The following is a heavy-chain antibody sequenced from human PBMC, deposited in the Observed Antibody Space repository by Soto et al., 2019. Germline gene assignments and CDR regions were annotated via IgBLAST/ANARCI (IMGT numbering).Heavy chain of an antibody. V-gene: IGHV1-18*03. CDR3: ARAKAYSSGWFDY. CDR1: GYTFTSYG. CDR2: IIANIGNT. Sequence: GASVKVSCMASGYTFTSYGISWVRQAPGQGLEWMGWIIANIGNTNYAQKLKGRVTMTTDTSTSTAYMELRSLRSDDMALYYCARAKAYSSGWFDYWGQGTLVTVSS. J-gene: IGHJ4*02. D-gene: IGHD6-19*01.